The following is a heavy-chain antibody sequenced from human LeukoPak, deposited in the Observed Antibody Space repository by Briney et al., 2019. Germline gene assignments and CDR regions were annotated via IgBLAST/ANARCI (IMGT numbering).Heavy chain of an antibody. V-gene: IGHV3-15*01. CDR2: IRSNTDGGTA. CDR1: GFTFSNAW. J-gene: IGHJ4*02. CDR3: ATDLRWESLIDY. D-gene: IGHD1-26*01. Sequence: NPGGSLRLSCAASGFTFSNAWMSWVRQAPGKGLEWVGRIRSNTDGGTADYAAPVKGRFTISRDDSRNTLYLQMSSLKTEDTAVYLCATDLRWESLIDYWGQGTLVTVSS.